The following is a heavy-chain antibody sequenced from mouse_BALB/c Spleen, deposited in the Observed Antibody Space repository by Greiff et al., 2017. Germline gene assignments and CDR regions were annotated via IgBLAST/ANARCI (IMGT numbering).Heavy chain of an antibody. CDR2: INPSTGYT. J-gene: IGHJ4*01. V-gene: IGHV1-7*01. CDR3: AITGFYAMDY. Sequence: VQLVESGAELAKPGASVKMSCKASGYTFTSYWMHWVKQRPGQGLEWIGYINPSTGYTEYNQKFKDKATLTADKSSSTAYMQLSSLTSEDSAVYYCAITGFYAMDYWGQGTSVTVSS. CDR1: GYTFTSYW. D-gene: IGHD4-1*01.